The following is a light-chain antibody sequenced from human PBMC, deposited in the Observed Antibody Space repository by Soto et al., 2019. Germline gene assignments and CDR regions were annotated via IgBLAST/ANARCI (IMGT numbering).Light chain of an antibody. Sequence: DIQITQTPSTLSASVGDRVTITCRASQSISSSLAWYQQTPGKAPKLLIYKASSLESGVPSRFSGSGSGTEFTLTISSLQPDDFATYYFQQYNSYPSFGGGTKVEIK. CDR1: QSISSS. CDR2: KAS. J-gene: IGKJ4*01. CDR3: QQYNSYPS. V-gene: IGKV1-5*03.